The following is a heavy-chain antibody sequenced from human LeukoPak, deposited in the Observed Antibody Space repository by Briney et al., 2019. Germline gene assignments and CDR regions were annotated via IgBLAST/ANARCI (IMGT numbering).Heavy chain of an antibody. Sequence: PSETLSLTCTVSGGSISSYYWSWIRQPPGKGLEWIGYIYYSGSTNYNPSLKSRVTISVDTSKNQFSLKLSSVTAADTAGYYCARRGGGRVGSGSYWYFDYWGQGTLVTVSS. V-gene: IGHV4-59*08. CDR2: IYYSGST. D-gene: IGHD3-10*01. CDR3: ARRGGGRVGSGSYWYFDY. CDR1: GGSISSYY. J-gene: IGHJ4*02.